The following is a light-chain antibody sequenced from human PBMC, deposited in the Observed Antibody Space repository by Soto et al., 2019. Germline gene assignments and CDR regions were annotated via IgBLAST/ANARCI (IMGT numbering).Light chain of an antibody. Sequence: QSALTQPPSVSGSPGQSVTISCTGTSSDVGSYNRVSWYQQPPGTAPKLMIYEVSNRPSGVPDRFSGSKSGNTASLTISGLQAEDEAVYYCSSYTSSSTSHVVFGGATKLTVL. CDR2: EVS. V-gene: IGLV2-18*02. CDR3: SSYTSSSTSHVV. CDR1: SSDVGSYNR. J-gene: IGLJ2*01.